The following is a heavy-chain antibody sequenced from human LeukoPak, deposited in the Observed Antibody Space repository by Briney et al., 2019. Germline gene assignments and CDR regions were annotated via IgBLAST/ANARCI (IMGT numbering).Heavy chain of an antibody. Sequence: GGSLKLSCAASGFTFSGSAIHWVRQASGKGLEWVGRRSKANSYATAYAASVKGRFTISRDDSKNTAYLQMNSLKSEDTAVYYCAKGLLVGSWTHYGMDVWGQGTTVTVSS. CDR1: GFTFSGSA. D-gene: IGHD6-13*01. CDR3: AKGLLVGSWTHYGMDV. J-gene: IGHJ6*02. V-gene: IGHV3-73*01. CDR2: RSKANSYAT.